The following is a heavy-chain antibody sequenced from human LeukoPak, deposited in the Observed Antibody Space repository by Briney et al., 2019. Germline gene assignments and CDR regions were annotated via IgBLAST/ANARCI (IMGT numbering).Heavy chain of an antibody. V-gene: IGHV3-21*01. J-gene: IGHJ3*02. CDR1: GFSFSSNS. CDR3: ARGEWDAFDI. CDR2: ISSSSSYI. Sequence: GGSLRLSCAASGFSFSSNSMNWVRQAPGKGLEWVSSISSSSSYIYYADSVKGRFTISRDNARNSLYLQMNSLRAEDTAVYYCARGEWDAFDIWGQGTMVTVSS. D-gene: IGHD2-8*01.